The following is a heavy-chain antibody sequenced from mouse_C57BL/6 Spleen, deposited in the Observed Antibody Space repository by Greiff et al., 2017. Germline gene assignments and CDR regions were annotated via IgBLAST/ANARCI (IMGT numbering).Heavy chain of an antibody. J-gene: IGHJ4*01. CDR3: ARSGGYYPYYYAMGY. V-gene: IGHV1-53*01. CDR2: INPSNGGT. Sequence: QVQLQQPGTELVKPGASVKLSCKASGYTFTSYWMHWVKQRPGQGLEWIGNINPSNGGTNYNEKFKSKATLTVDKSSSTAYMQLSSLTSEDSAVYYCARSGGYYPYYYAMGYWGQGASVTVSS. CDR1: GYTFTSYW. D-gene: IGHD2-3*01.